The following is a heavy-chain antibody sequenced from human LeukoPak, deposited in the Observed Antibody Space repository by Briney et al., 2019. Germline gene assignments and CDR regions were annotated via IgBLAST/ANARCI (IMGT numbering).Heavy chain of an antibody. Sequence: GGSLRLSCSASGFTFSSYAMHWVRQAPGKGLEWLADISYDGSNKYYADSVKGRFTISRDNSKIPLYLQMNSLRAEDTAVYDCARDRSSGYTLDYWGQGTLVTVSS. D-gene: IGHD6-19*01. J-gene: IGHJ4*02. V-gene: IGHV3-30-3*01. CDR2: ISYDGSNK. CDR3: ARDRSSGYTLDY. CDR1: GFTFSSYA.